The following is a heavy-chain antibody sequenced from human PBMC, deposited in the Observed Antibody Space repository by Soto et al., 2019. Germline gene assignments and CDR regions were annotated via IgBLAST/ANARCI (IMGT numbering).Heavy chain of an antibody. J-gene: IGHJ3*02. CDR1: GFTFSSYG. Sequence: PGGSLRLSCAASGFTFSSYGMHWVRQAPGKGLEWVALIWFDGSDKYYTASVKGRFTISRDNSKSTLYLQMNSLRAEDTAVYYCARLYCSAASCYSVGAFDIRGQGTMVTVSS. CDR3: ARLYCSAASCYSVGAFDI. V-gene: IGHV3-33*01. CDR2: IWFDGSDK. D-gene: IGHD2-15*01.